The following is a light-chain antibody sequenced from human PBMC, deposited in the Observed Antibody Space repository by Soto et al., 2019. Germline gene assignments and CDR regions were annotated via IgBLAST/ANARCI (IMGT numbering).Light chain of an antibody. J-gene: IGKJ2*01. CDR2: GVS. CDR1: QSIGSS. V-gene: IGKV1-39*01. CDR3: QQTYSVPYT. Sequence: DIHMTQSPWSLSASVGDRVTITCRKSQSIGSSLNWYQQKSGKAPKVLIFGVSRLQNGVPSRFSGSVSGTDFTLTISSLQPEDFATYYCQQTYSVPYTFGQGTKLEIK.